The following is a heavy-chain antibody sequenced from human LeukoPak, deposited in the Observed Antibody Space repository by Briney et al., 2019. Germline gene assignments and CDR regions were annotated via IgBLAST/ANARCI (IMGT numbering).Heavy chain of an antibody. CDR2: MNPNSGNT. CDR1: GYTFTSYD. D-gene: IGHD3-10*01. CDR3: ARMGMVRGCIWGPIVCRDGFDY. V-gene: IGHV1-8*01. Sequence: ASVKVSCKASGYTFTSYDINWVRQATGQGLEWMGWMNPNSGNTGYAQKFQGRVTMTRNTSISTAYMELSSLRSEDTAVYYCARMGMVRGCIWGPIVCRDGFDYWGQGTLVTVSS. J-gene: IGHJ4*02.